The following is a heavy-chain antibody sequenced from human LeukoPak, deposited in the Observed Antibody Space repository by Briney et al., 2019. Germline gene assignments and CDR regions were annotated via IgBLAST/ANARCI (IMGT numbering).Heavy chain of an antibody. CDR1: GFTFNNYD. CDR2: ISGGGETT. Sequence: GGSLRLSCAASGFTFNNYDMIWLRQAPGRGLEWVSSISGGGETTYYADSAKGRFTISRDNSQNTSYLQMNSLRAEDTAVDYCARDYADYVGYFFFDYWGQGTLVTVSS. CDR3: ARDYADYVGYFFFDY. V-gene: IGHV3-23*01. J-gene: IGHJ4*02. D-gene: IGHD4-17*01.